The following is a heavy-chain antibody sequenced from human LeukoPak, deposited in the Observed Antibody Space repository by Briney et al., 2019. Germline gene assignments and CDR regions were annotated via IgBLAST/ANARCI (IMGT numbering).Heavy chain of an antibody. CDR2: IYPGNSDI. Sequence: GESLKISCKGSGYSFASYWIAWVRQMPGKGLEWMGVIYPGNSDITYSPSFQGQVTISADKSVSTAYLHWSSLKASDTAIYYCARHLSSITSCPNYWGQEPWSPPPQ. CDR3: ARHLSSITSCPNY. D-gene: IGHD2-2*01. CDR1: GYSFASYW. V-gene: IGHV5-51*01. J-gene: IGHJ4*01.